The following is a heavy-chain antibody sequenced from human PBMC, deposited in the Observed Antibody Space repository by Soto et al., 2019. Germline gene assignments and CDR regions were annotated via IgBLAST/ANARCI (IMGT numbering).Heavy chain of an antibody. CDR2: IVPIVDTS. V-gene: IGHV1-69*12. Sequence: QVQLVQSGAEVRQPASSVKVSCKTSGGTFSSYAISWVRQAPGQGLEWMGGIVPIVDTSTYAQKFQGRVTMTADESTSTAYMELSSLRSDDTAIYCCVRVVAIPGYPDNWGQGTLVTVSS. CDR1: GGTFSSYA. CDR3: VRVVAIPGYPDN. J-gene: IGHJ4*02. D-gene: IGHD6-25*01.